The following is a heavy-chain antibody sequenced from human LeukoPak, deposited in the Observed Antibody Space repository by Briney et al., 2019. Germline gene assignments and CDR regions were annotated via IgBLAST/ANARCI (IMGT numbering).Heavy chain of an antibody. CDR2: ISGSGGST. Sequence: PGGSLRLSCAASGFTFSSYAMSWVRQAPGKGLEWVSAISGSGGSTYYADSVKGRFTISRDNSKNTLYLQMNSLRAEDTAVYYCAKDLKQLVRRFFDAFDIWGQGTMVTVSS. V-gene: IGHV3-23*01. D-gene: IGHD6-6*01. CDR3: AKDLKQLVRRFFDAFDI. J-gene: IGHJ3*02. CDR1: GFTFSSYA.